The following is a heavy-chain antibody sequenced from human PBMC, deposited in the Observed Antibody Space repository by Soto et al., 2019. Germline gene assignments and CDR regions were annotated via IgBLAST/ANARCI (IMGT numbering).Heavy chain of an antibody. V-gene: IGHV4-31*03. Sequence: LSLTFIVSSGSISGDGYHWSWIRQYPGKGLEWIGFISYRGSTSYNPALRSRIYMSVDTSQNQFSLKLSSVTAADTAVYYCARERAGLPFIDFWGQGTLVTV. CDR1: SGSISGDGYH. J-gene: IGHJ4*02. CDR3: ARERAGLPFIDF. CDR2: ISYRGST.